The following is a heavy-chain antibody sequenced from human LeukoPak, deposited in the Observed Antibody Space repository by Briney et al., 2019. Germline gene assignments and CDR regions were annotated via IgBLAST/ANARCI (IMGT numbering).Heavy chain of an antibody. D-gene: IGHD2-15*01. Sequence: SETLSLTCTVSGGSITSSNYCWGWIRQPPGKGLEWIGHIYYSGSTYYNPSLRSRVTLSVDTSKNQFSLKLSSVTAADTAVYYCARLPGWPYFDYWGQGTLVTVSS. V-gene: IGHV4-39*01. CDR2: IYYSGST. CDR3: ARLPGWPYFDY. CDR1: GGSITSSNYC. J-gene: IGHJ4*02.